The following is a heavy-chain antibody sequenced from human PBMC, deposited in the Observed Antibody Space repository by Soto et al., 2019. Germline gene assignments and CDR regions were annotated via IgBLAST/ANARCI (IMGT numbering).Heavy chain of an antibody. J-gene: IGHJ4*02. CDR2: IYYSGST. CDR3: AREVYEKTFDY. Sequence: SETLSLTCTVSGGSISSYYWSWIRQPPGKGLEWIGYIYYSGSTNYNPSLKSRVTISVDTSKNQFSLKLSSVTAADTAVYYCAREVYEKTFDYWGQGTLVTVSS. D-gene: IGHD2-8*01. CDR1: GGSISSYY. V-gene: IGHV4-59*01.